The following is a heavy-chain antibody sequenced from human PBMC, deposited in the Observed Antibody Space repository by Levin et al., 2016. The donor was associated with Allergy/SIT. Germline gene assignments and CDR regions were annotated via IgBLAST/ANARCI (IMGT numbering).Heavy chain of an antibody. D-gene: IGHD6-19*01. CDR1: GGSISSNSYY. J-gene: IGHJ4*02. CDR3: ARVKSVAGPVADY. Sequence: SETLSLTCTVSGGSISSNSYYWGWIRQPPGKGLEWIGSIYYSGSTYYNPSLKSRVTISVDTSKNQFSLKLSSVTAADTAVYYCARVKSVAGPVADYWGQGTLVTVSS. CDR2: IYYSGST. V-gene: IGHV4-39*01.